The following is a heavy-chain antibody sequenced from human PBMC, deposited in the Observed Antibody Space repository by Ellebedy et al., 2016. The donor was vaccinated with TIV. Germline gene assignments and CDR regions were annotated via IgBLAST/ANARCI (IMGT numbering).Heavy chain of an antibody. Sequence: AASVKVSCKASGYTFTSYGISWVRQAPGQRLAWMGWISANNGNTNYSQKFQGRVTLTTDTSTSTAYMDLRRLRSDDTAVFYCTTTLDPLLPNFYYWGQGTLVTVSS. CDR2: ISANNGNT. CDR1: GYTFTSYG. D-gene: IGHD2-21*01. CDR3: TTTLDPLLPNFYY. J-gene: IGHJ4*02. V-gene: IGHV1-18*04.